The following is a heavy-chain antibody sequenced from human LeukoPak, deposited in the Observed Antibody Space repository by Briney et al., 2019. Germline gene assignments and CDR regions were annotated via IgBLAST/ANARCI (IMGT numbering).Heavy chain of an antibody. D-gene: IGHD3-3*01. CDR1: GGSISSGGYS. J-gene: IGHJ4*02. V-gene: IGHV4-30-4*07. CDR3: XXVXKTIFGVAHFDY. Sequence: SETLSLTCTVSGGSISSGGYSWSWIRQPPGKGLEWIGYIYYSGSTYYNPSLKSRVTISVDTSKNPFSLKLSSVTAADTAVYXXXXVXKTIFGVAHFDYWGQGTLVTVSS. CDR2: IYYSGST.